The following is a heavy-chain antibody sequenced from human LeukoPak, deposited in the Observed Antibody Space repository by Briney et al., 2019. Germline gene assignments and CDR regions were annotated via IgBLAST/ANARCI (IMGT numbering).Heavy chain of an antibody. CDR1: GFTFSSYA. V-gene: IGHV3-30-3*01. CDR3: ARGWVVPAAFAEYFDY. CDR2: ISYDGSNK. D-gene: IGHD2-2*01. Sequence: GGSLRLSCAASGFTFSSYAMHWVRQAPGKGLEWVAVISYDGSNKYYADSVKGRFTISRDNSKNTPYLQMNSLRAEDTAVYYCARGWVVPAAFAEYFDYWGQGTLVTVSS. J-gene: IGHJ4*02.